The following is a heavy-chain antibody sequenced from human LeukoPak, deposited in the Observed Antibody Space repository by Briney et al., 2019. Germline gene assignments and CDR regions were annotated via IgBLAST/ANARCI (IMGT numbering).Heavy chain of an antibody. CDR2: IIPILGTA. V-gene: IGHV1-69*04. Sequence: ASVKVSCKASGGTFSSNAISWVRQAPGQGPEWMGRIIPILGTAEYAEKFQGRVTINADKSTTTAYMELSSLKSEDTALYFCARGKGFVGHFDSWGQGTLVTVSS. J-gene: IGHJ4*02. D-gene: IGHD2-15*01. CDR3: ARGKGFVGHFDS. CDR1: GGTFSSNA.